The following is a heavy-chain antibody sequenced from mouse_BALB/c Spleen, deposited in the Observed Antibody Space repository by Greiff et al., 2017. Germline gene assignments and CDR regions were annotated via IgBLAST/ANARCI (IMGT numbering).Heavy chain of an antibody. V-gene: IGHV1-15*01. J-gene: IGHJ2*01. CDR3: TRGKGNYFDY. CDR2: IDPETGGT. CDR1: GYTFTDYE. Sequence: VKLVESGAELVRPGASVTLSCKASGYTFTDYEMHWVKQTPVHGLEWIGAIDPETGGTAYNQKFKGKATLTADKSSSTAYMELRSLTSEDSAVYYCTRGKGNYFDYWGQGTTLTVSS.